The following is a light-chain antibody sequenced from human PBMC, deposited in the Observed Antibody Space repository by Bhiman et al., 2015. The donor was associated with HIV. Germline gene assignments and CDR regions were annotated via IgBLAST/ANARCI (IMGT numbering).Light chain of an antibody. CDR2: YDT. CDR3: QVWHSSSDHVV. Sequence: GPGKTARITCGGSNIGSKTVHWYQQKPGQAPVLVIYYDTDRPSGIPERFSGSNSGNTATLTISRVEAGDEADYYCQVWHSSSDHVVFGGGTKLTVL. J-gene: IGLJ2*01. V-gene: IGLV3-21*04. CDR1: NIGSKT.